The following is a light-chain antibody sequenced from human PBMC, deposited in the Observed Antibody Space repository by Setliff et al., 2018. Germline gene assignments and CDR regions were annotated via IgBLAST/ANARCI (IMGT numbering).Light chain of an antibody. CDR3: SAYAGSNNWGV. V-gene: IGLV2-8*01. Sequence: QSVLTQPPSASGSPGQSVTISCTGTTSDVGGYDYVSWYQQHPDKAPKLILYEVTKRPSGVPDRFSGSKSGNTASLTVSGLQADDDADYYCSAYAGSNNWGVFGTGTKGTV. J-gene: IGLJ1*01. CDR2: EVT. CDR1: TSDVGGYDY.